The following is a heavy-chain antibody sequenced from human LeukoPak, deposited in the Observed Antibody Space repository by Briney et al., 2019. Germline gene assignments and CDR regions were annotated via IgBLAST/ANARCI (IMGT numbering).Heavy chain of an antibody. D-gene: IGHD6-19*01. Sequence: EASVKVSCKASGCTFTSYAMHWVRQAPGQRLEWMGWINAGNGNTKYSQKFQGRVTITRDTSASTAYMELSSLRSEDTAVYYCARVRTYSSGPFGYWGQGTLVTVSS. J-gene: IGHJ4*02. CDR3: ARVRTYSSGPFGY. V-gene: IGHV1-3*01. CDR1: GCTFTSYA. CDR2: INAGNGNT.